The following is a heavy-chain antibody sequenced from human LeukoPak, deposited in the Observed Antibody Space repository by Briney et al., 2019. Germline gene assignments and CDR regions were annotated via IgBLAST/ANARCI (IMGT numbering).Heavy chain of an antibody. V-gene: IGHV4-34*01. CDR3: ASSRAGTWSYFDY. CDR1: GGSFSCYY. J-gene: IGHJ4*02. CDR2: INHSGST. D-gene: IGHD3-10*01. Sequence: SETLSLTCAVYGGSFSCYYWSWIRPPPGKGLAWIGEINHSGSTNYNPSLKSRVTISVDTSKNQFSLKLSSVTAADTAVYYCASSRAGTWSYFDYWGQGTLVTVS.